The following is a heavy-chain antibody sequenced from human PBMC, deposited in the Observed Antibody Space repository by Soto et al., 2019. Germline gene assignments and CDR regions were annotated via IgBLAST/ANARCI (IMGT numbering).Heavy chain of an antibody. D-gene: IGHD1-20*01. V-gene: IGHV3-33*01. CDR2: IWYDGSNK. CDR1: GFTFSSYG. J-gene: IGHJ4*02. CDR3: ATETYNWNEEGNY. Sequence: QVQLVESGGGVVQPGRSLRLSCAASGFTFSSYGMHWVRQAPGKGLEWVAVIWYDGSNKYYADSVKGRFTISRDNSKNTLYLQMNSQRAEDTAVYYCATETYNWNEEGNYWGQGTLVTVSS.